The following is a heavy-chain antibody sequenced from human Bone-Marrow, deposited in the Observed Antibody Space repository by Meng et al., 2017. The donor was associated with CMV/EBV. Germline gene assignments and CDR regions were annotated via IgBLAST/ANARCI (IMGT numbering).Heavy chain of an antibody. D-gene: IGHD6-6*01. CDR1: GYTFINYG. V-gene: IGHV1-18*01. CDR3: ARVVSSSSPWYYYGMDV. CDR2: ISPYNRNT. Sequence: ASVKVSCKASGYTFINYGITWVRQAPGQGLEWMGWISPYNRNTNYAQKLQGRVTMTTDTSTSTAYMELRSLRSDDTAVYYCARVVSSSSPWYYYGMDVWGQGTTVTVSS. J-gene: IGHJ6*02.